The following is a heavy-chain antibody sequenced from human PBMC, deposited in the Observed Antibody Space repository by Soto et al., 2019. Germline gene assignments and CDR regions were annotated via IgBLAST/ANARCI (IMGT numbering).Heavy chain of an antibody. CDR3: ARGGNCSSTSCRQNWFDP. CDR1: GYTFTSYA. D-gene: IGHD2-2*01. V-gene: IGHV1-3*01. J-gene: IGHJ5*02. Sequence: QVQLVQSGAEVKKPGASVKVSCKASGYTFTSYAMHWVRQAPGQRLEWMGWINAGNGNTKYSQKFQGRVTLTRDTSASTDYMELSSLRSEDTAVYYCARGGNCSSTSCRQNWFDPWGQGTLVTVSS. CDR2: INAGNGNT.